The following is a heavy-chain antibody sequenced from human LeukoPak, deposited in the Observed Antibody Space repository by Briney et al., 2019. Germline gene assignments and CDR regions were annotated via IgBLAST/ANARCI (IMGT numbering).Heavy chain of an antibody. J-gene: IGHJ4*02. Sequence: SETLSLTCTVSGGLISSGSYYWSWIRQPAGKGLEWIGRMYTSGSTNYNPSLKSRVTISVDTSKNQFSLKLSSVTAADTAVYYCARCTTGRTFGSLREIKRSREIDYWGQGTLVTVSS. V-gene: IGHV4-61*02. D-gene: IGHD1-1*01. CDR3: ARCTTGRTFGSLREIKRSREIDY. CDR1: GGLISSGSYY. CDR2: MYTSGST.